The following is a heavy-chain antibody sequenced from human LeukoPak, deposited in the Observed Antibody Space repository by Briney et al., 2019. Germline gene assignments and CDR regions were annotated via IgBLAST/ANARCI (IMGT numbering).Heavy chain of an antibody. V-gene: IGHV4-39*07. CDR3: ARTVTTAFDY. D-gene: IGHD4-17*01. CDR1: GDSITSTSSY. J-gene: IGHJ4*02. CDR2: IYYSGDT. Sequence: PSETLSLTCAVSGDSITSTSSYWAWIRQPPGKGLEWIGSIYYSGDTYYNPSLKSRVTTSVDTSKSQFSLRLSSVTAADTAVYYCARTVTTAFDYWGQGTLVTVSS.